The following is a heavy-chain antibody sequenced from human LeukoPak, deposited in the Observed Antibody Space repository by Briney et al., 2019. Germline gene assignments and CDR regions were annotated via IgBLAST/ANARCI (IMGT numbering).Heavy chain of an antibody. D-gene: IGHD3-22*01. CDR1: GYTFTGYY. CDR3: ARVTLIVVPYFDY. Sequence: ASVTVSCKASGYTFTGYYMHWVRQAPGQGLEWMGWINPNSGGTNYAQKFQGRVTMTRDTSISTAYMELSRLRSDDTAVYYCARVTLIVVPYFDYWGQGTLVTVSS. J-gene: IGHJ4*02. CDR2: INPNSGGT. V-gene: IGHV1-2*02.